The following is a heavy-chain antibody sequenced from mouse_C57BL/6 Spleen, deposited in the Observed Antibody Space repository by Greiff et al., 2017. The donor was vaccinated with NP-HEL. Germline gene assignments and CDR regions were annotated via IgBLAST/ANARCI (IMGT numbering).Heavy chain of an antibody. Sequence: EVQLVESGGGLVQPGGSLKLSCAASGFTFSDYYMYWVRQTPEKRLEWVAYISNGGGSTYYPDTVKGRFTISRDNAKNTLYLQMSRLKSEDTAMYYCDRQRYYGSYAMDYWGQGTSVTVSS. CDR1: GFTFSDYY. J-gene: IGHJ4*01. D-gene: IGHD1-1*01. V-gene: IGHV5-12*01. CDR3: DRQRYYGSYAMDY. CDR2: ISNGGGST.